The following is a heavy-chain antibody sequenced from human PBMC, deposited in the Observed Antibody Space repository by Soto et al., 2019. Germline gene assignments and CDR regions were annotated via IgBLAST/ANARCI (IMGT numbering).Heavy chain of an antibody. V-gene: IGHV1-24*01. D-gene: IGHD6-13*01. Sequence: QVQLVQSGAEVKKPGASVKVSCKLSGYSLTELAIHWVRQAPGEGLEWMGGFDPQDGETIYAQKFQGSVTMTEDTSTDTAYMELSSLRSEDTAVYYCATVQRQGSTWYYSYVMDVWGQGTTVTVSS. J-gene: IGHJ6*02. CDR1: GYSLTELA. CDR2: FDPQDGET. CDR3: ATVQRQGSTWYYSYVMDV.